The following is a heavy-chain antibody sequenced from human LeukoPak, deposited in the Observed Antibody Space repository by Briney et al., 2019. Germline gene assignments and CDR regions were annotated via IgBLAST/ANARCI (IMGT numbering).Heavy chain of an antibody. CDR1: GFTVSSNY. CDR2: IYSGGST. CDR3: ARDRFGAGHFDY. J-gene: IGHJ4*02. V-gene: IGHV3-53*01. Sequence: GGSLRLSCAASGFTVSSNYMSWVRQAPGKGLGWVSVIYSGGSTYYADSVKGRFTISRDNSKNTLYLQMNSLRAEDTAVYYCARDRFGAGHFDYWGQGTLVTVSS. D-gene: IGHD3-3*01.